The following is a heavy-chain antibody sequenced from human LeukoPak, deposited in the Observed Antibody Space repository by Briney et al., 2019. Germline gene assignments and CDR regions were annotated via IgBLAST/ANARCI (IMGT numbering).Heavy chain of an antibody. Sequence: GGSLRLSCVASGFSLVSFSMSWVRQAPGKGLEWVSYISSSGSTIYYADSVKGRFTISRDNAKNSLYLQMNSLRAEDTAVYYCAELGITMIGGVWGKGTTVTISS. CDR1: GFSLVSFS. CDR2: ISSSGSTI. J-gene: IGHJ6*04. CDR3: AELGITMIGGV. V-gene: IGHV3-48*04. D-gene: IGHD3-10*02.